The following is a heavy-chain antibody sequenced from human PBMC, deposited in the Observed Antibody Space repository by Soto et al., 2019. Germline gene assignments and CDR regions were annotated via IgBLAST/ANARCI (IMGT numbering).Heavy chain of an antibody. CDR1: GGSISSYF. CDR2: IDYSGST. D-gene: IGHD5-18*01. Sequence: ETLSLTCTFSGGSISSYFWSWIRQPPGKGLEWIGYIDYSGSTNYNPSLKSRVTISVDTSKNQFSLKLTSVTAADTAVFYCARAGTAMVQLDYWGQGTLVTVSS. CDR3: ARAGTAMVQLDY. V-gene: IGHV4-59*01. J-gene: IGHJ4*02.